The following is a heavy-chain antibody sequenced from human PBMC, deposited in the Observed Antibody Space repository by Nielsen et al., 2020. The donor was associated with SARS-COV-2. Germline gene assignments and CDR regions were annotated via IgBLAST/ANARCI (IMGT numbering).Heavy chain of an antibody. CDR2: ISGSGGST. J-gene: IGHJ6*02. D-gene: IGHD6-13*01. CDR1: GFTFSSYA. CDR3: AKDTSGYSSSWYPLLYYGMDV. V-gene: IGHV3-23*01. Sequence: GGSLRLSCAASGFTFSSYAMSWVRQAPGKGLEWVSAISGSGGSTYYADSVKGRFTISRDNSKNTLYLQMNSLRAEDTAVYYCAKDTSGYSSSWYPLLYYGMDVWGQGTTVTVSS.